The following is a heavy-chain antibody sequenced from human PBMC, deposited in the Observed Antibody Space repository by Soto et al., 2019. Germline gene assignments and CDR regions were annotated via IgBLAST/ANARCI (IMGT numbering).Heavy chain of an antibody. J-gene: IGHJ4*02. CDR2: IWYDGSNK. D-gene: IGHD3-16*01. CDR1: GFTFSSYG. V-gene: IGHV3-33*01. Sequence: QVQLVESGGGVVQPGRSLRLSCAASGFTFSSYGMHWVRQAPGKGLEWVAVIWYDGSNKYYADSVKGRFTISRDNSKNTLYLQMTSLRPEERAGYYCASGGLTAYFDYWGQGTLVTVPS. CDR3: ASGGLTAYFDY.